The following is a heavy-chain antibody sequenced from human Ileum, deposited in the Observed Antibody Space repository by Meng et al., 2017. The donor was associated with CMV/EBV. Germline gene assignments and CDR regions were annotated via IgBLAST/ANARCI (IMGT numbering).Heavy chain of an antibody. CDR2: LNSDGRTT. D-gene: IGHD2-2*01. J-gene: IGHJ4*02. Sequence: GESLKISCAASGFTFSHYWMHWVRQAPGKGLVWVSRLNSDGRTTFYADSVKGRFTISRDNSKNTLYLQMNSLRAEDTAVYYCARDPLRYCSSTSCHYFDYWGQGTLVTVSS. CDR1: GFTFSHYW. CDR3: ARDPLRYCSSTSCHYFDY. V-gene: IGHV3-74*01.